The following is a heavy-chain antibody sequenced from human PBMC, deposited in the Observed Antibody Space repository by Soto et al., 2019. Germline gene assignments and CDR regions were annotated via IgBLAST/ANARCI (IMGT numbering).Heavy chain of an antibody. J-gene: IGHJ4*02. CDR1: GGSISSGGYY. CDR2: IYYSGST. V-gene: IGHV4-31*03. D-gene: IGHD3-10*01. CDR3: ARGSRRFGELLGWYFDY. Sequence: SETLSLTCTVSGGSISSGGYYWSWIRQHPGKGLEWIGYIYYSGSTYYNPSLKSRVTISVDTSKNQFSLKLSSVTAADTAVYYCARGSRRFGELLGWYFDYWGQGTLVTVSS.